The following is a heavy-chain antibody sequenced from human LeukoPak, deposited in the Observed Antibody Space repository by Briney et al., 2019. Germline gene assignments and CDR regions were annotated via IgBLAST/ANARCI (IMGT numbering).Heavy chain of an antibody. J-gene: IGHJ4*02. V-gene: IGHV4-59*08. CDR3: ARHDSSGYYLGY. D-gene: IGHD3-22*01. Sequence: SETLSLTCTVSGGSISRYYWSWLRQPPGKGLEWIGYIYYSGSTSYNPSLKSRVTISVDTSKNQFSLKLSSVTAADTAVYYCARHDSSGYYLGYWGQGTLVTVSS. CDR2: IYYSGST. CDR1: GGSISRYY.